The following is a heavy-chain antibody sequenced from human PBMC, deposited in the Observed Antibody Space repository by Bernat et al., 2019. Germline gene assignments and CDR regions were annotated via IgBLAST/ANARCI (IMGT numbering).Heavy chain of an antibody. J-gene: IGHJ4*02. Sequence: QVQLVESGGGVVQPGRSLRPSCAASGFTFSSYGMHWVRQAPGKGLEWVAVISYDGSNKYYADSVKGRFTISRDNSKNTLYLQMNSLRAEDTAVYYCANVAAAGISPFDYWGQGTLVTVSS. D-gene: IGHD6-13*01. CDR1: GFTFSSYG. CDR2: ISYDGSNK. CDR3: ANVAAAGISPFDY. V-gene: IGHV3-30*18.